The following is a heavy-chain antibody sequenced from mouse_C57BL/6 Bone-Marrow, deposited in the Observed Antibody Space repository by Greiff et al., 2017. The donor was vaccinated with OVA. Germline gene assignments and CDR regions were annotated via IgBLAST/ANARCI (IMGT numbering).Heavy chain of an antibody. CDR2: IYPGNSDT. V-gene: IGHV1-5*01. D-gene: IGHD1-1*01. Sequence: VQLQQSGTVLARPGASVKMSCKTSGYTFTSYWMHWVKQRPGQGLEWIGAIYPGNSDTSYNQKFKGKAKLTAVTSASTAYMELSSLTNEDSAVYYCSNYYGSQAWFAYWGQGTLVTVSA. CDR3: SNYYGSQAWFAY. J-gene: IGHJ3*01. CDR1: GYTFTSYW.